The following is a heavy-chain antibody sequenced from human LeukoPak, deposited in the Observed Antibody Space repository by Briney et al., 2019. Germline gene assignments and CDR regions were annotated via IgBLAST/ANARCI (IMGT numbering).Heavy chain of an antibody. J-gene: IGHJ3*02. CDR2: IYPGDSDT. CDR1: GYSFTSYW. Sequence: GESLKISCKGSGYSFTSYWIGWVRQMPGKGLEWMGIIYPGDSDTRYSPSFQGQVTISADKSISPAYLQWSSLKASDTAMYYGAGLWDSTVPTPHDAFDIWGQGTMVTVSS. D-gene: IGHD4-17*01. V-gene: IGHV5-51*01. CDR3: AGLWDSTVPTPHDAFDI.